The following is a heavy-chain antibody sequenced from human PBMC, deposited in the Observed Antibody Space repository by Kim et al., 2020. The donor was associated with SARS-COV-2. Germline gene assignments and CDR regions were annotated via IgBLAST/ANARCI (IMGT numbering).Heavy chain of an antibody. D-gene: IGHD6-19*01. CDR1: GGSISSSSYY. CDR3: ASYSGWYGDY. CDR2: IYYSGST. J-gene: IGHJ4*02. V-gene: IGHV4-39*01. Sequence: SETLSLTCTVSGGSISSSSYYWGWIRQPPGKGLEWIGSIYYSGSTYYNPSLKSRVTISVDTSKNQFSLKLSSVTAADTAVYYCASYSGWYGDYWGQGTLVTVSS.